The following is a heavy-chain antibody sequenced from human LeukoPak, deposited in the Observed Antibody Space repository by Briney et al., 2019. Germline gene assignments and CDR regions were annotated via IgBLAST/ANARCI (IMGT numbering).Heavy chain of an antibody. Sequence: ASVKVSCKASGYTFTSYYMHWVRQAPGQGLEWMGIINLSGGSTSYAQKFQGRVTMTRDTSTSTVYMELSSLRSEDTAVYYCARTHLAYCGGDCYEPYNWFDPWGQGTLVTVSS. CDR3: ARTHLAYCGGDCYEPYNWFDP. D-gene: IGHD2-21*02. V-gene: IGHV1-46*01. CDR2: INLSGGST. CDR1: GYTFTSYY. J-gene: IGHJ5*02.